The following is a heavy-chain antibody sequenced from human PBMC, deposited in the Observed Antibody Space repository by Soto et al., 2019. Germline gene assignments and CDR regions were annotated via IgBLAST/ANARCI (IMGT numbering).Heavy chain of an antibody. J-gene: IGHJ4*02. Sequence: GSLRLSCAASGFTFSSYVMTWVRQAPGKGLEWVSTISSGGISTSHSDSVKGRFTISRDNSKNTLYLQMNSLRAEDTAIYYCAKGTPNTVKSDSWGQGTLVTVSS. CDR1: GFTFSSYV. V-gene: IGHV3-23*01. D-gene: IGHD4-4*01. CDR3: AKGTPNTVKSDS. CDR2: ISSGGIST.